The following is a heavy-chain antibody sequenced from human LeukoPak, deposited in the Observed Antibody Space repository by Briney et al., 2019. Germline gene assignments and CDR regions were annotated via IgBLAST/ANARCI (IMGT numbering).Heavy chain of an antibody. V-gene: IGHV3-11*01. D-gene: IGHD7-27*01. CDR2: ISSSGSTI. J-gene: IGHJ4*02. CDR3: ARDRDWGSVNNFDY. Sequence: GGSLRLSCAASGFTISDYYMSWIRQAPGKGLEWVSYISSSGSTIYYADSVKGRFTISRDNAKNSLYLQMNSLRAEDTAVYYCARDRDWGSVNNFDYWGQGTLVTVSS. CDR1: GFTISDYY.